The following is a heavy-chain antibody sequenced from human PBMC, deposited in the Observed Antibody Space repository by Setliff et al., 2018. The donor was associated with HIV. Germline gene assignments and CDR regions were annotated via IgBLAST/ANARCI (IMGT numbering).Heavy chain of an antibody. CDR1: GFSFSSYG. V-gene: IGHV3-30*18. D-gene: IGHD7-27*01. CDR2: ISHDGSIK. Sequence: GGSLRLSCAASGFSFSSYGMHWVRQAPGKGPEWVAGISHDGSIKNYREIVNSVKGRFTISRDNSQSSLYLQMNSLKTEDSALYHCAKTPSNWGITGGMDVWGQGTTVTVS. CDR3: AKTPSNWGITGGMDV. J-gene: IGHJ6*02.